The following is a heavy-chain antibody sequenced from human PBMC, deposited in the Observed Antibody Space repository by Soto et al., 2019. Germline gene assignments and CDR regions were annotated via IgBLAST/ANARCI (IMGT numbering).Heavy chain of an antibody. CDR2: ISGSGGST. CDR3: ARGSGSHTYFDY. V-gene: IGHV3-23*01. J-gene: IGHJ4*02. D-gene: IGHD3-10*01. Sequence: AGGSLRLSCAASGFTFDSYVMSWVRQAPGKGLEWVSSISGSGGSTSYADSVKGRFTISRDNSKNTLYLQMNRLRAEDTAVYYCARGSGSHTYFDYWGQGTLVTVSS. CDR1: GFTFDSYV.